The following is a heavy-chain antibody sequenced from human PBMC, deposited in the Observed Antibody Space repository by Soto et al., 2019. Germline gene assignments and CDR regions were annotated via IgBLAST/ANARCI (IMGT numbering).Heavy chain of an antibody. J-gene: IGHJ3*02. CDR3: ARKLERRPFPLFDI. V-gene: IGHV4-31*03. D-gene: IGHD1-1*01. CDR1: GGSICSGGYY. Sequence: QVQLQESGPGLVKPSQTLSLTCTVSGGSICSGGYYWSWIRQHPGKGLEWIGYIYYSGSTYYNPSLKSRVTISVDTSKNQFSLKLRSVTAADTAVYYCARKLERRPFPLFDIWGQGTMVTVSS. CDR2: IYYSGST.